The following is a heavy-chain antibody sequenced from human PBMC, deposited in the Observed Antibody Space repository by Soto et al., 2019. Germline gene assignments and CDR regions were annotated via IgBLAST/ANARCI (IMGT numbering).Heavy chain of an antibody. Sequence: PGGSLRLSCAASGFTFSSYSMNWVRQAPGKGLEWVSSISSSSSYIYYADSVKGRFTISRDNAKNSLYLQMNSLRAEDTAVYYCARDLRYYDGLFDYWGQGTLVTVSS. CDR3: ARDLRYYDGLFDY. CDR1: GFTFSSYS. CDR2: ISSSSSYI. V-gene: IGHV3-21*01. D-gene: IGHD5-12*01. J-gene: IGHJ4*02.